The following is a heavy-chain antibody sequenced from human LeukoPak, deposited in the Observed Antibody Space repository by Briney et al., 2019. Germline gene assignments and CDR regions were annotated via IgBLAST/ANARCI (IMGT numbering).Heavy chain of an antibody. CDR3: AKRVVVTPHSQP. CDR2: IYYSGST. Sequence: SETLSLTCTVSGGSISSYYWSWIRQPPGKGLEWIGYIYYSGSTNYNPSLKSRVTISVDTSKNQFSLKLSSVTAADTAVYYCAKRVVVTPHSQPWAQGPLDTASS. CDR1: GGSISSYY. D-gene: IGHD4-23*01. V-gene: IGHV4-59*01. J-gene: IGHJ1*01.